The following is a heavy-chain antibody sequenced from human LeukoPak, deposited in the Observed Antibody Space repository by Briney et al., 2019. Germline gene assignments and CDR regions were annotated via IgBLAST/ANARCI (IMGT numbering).Heavy chain of an antibody. CDR3: ARDGGAGWSAFDY. CDR1: GYTFTCYY. D-gene: IGHD6-19*01. J-gene: IGHJ4*02. V-gene: IGHV1-2*06. CDR2: INPNSGGT. Sequence: ASVKVSCKASGYTFTCYYMHWVRQAPGQGLEWMGRINPNSGGTNYAQKFQGRVTMTRDTSISTAYMELSRLRSDDTAVYYCARDGGAGWSAFDYWGQGTLVTVSS.